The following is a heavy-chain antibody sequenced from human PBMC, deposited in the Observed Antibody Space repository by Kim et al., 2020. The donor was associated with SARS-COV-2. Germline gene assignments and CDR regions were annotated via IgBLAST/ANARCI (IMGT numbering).Heavy chain of an antibody. D-gene: IGHD3-10*01. CDR1: GGSISSSSYY. J-gene: IGHJ4*02. CDR2: IYYSGST. V-gene: IGHV4-39*07. Sequence: SETLSLTCTVSGGSISSSSYYWGWIRQPPGKGLEWIGSIYYSGSTYYNPSLKSRVTISVDTSKNQFSLKLSSVTAADTAVYYCARSGWGWFGELLFPDYWGQGTLVTVSS. CDR3: ARSGWGWFGELLFPDY.